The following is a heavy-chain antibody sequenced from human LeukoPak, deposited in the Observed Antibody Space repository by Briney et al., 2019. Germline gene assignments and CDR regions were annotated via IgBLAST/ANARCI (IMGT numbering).Heavy chain of an antibody. Sequence: GSLRLSCAASGFTFSSYAMNWVRQAPGKGLEWVSAISASGGNTYYADSVKGRFTISRDNSKNTLYLQMNSLRAGDTALYYCAKGASDWYIDYWGQGTLVTVSS. CDR1: GFTFSSYA. CDR2: ISASGGNT. J-gene: IGHJ4*02. V-gene: IGHV3-23*01. D-gene: IGHD6-19*01. CDR3: AKGASDWYIDY.